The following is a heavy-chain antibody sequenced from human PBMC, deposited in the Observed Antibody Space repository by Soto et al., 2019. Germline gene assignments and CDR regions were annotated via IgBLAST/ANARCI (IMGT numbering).Heavy chain of an antibody. CDR1: GGSFSGYI. Sequence: QVRLQQWGAGLLKPSETLSLTCAVSGGSFSGYIWTWIRQTPGKGLQWLGQINHSGSANYNPSIKSRVTISVHTSNSQFSLELSSVTAADTAVYYCARGLISGSHYSGGWYYFDAWGQGTQVTVSS. V-gene: IGHV4-34*01. CDR2: INHSGSA. J-gene: IGHJ4*02. CDR3: ARGLISGSHYSGGWYYFDA. D-gene: IGHD1-26*01.